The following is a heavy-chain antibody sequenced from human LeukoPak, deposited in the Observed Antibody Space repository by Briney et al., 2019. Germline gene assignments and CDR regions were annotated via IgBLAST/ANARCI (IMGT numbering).Heavy chain of an antibody. CDR2: INPHTGGT. D-gene: IGHD3-22*01. CDR1: GYNFTAYY. Sequence: ASVKVSCKASGYNFTAYYIHWVRQAPGQGLEWMGWINPHTGGTNYAQKFQGRVTMTRDTSTSTVYMELSSLRSEDTAVYYCARGTHSSGYYYDKWSSGDLDYWGQGTLVTVSS. J-gene: IGHJ4*02. V-gene: IGHV1-2*02. CDR3: ARGTHSSGYYYDKWSSGDLDY.